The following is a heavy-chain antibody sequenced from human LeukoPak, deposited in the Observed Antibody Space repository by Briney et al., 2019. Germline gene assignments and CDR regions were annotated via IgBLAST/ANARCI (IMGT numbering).Heavy chain of an antibody. J-gene: IGHJ6*02. V-gene: IGHV3-11*05. CDR1: GFTFSDYY. Sequence: GGSLRLSCAASGFTFSDYYMSWIRQAPGKGLEWVSYISSSGSYTDYADSVKGRFTISRDNAKNSLYLQMNSLRAEDTAVYYCAREWEGGYYRRYGLDVWSQGTTVTVSS. D-gene: IGHD3-10*01. CDR3: AREWEGGYYRRYGLDV. CDR2: ISSSGSYT.